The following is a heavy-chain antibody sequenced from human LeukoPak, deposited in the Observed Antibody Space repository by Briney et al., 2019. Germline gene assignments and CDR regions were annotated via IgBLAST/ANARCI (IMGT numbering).Heavy chain of an antibody. V-gene: IGHV1-2*06. D-gene: IGHD4-17*01. CDR2: INPNSGGT. CDR1: GYTFTGYY. J-gene: IGHJ6*02. CDR3: YAYCYYGMDV. Sequence: GASMKVSCKASGYTFTGYYRHWVRQAPGQGLEWMGRINPNSGGTNYAQKFQGRVTMTRDTSISTAYMELSRLRSDDTAVYYCYAYCYYGMDVWGQGTTVTVSS.